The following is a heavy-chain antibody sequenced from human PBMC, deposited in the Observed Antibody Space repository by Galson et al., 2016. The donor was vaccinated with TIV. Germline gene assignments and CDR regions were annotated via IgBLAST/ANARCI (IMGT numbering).Heavy chain of an antibody. V-gene: IGHV4-38-2*02. CDR2: VYDDGNA. D-gene: IGHD3-16*01. Sequence: SETLSLTCAVSGYSISSGYYWGWIRQPPGKGLEWIGMVYDDGNAYYNPSLKSRATLSVDTSRNQFSLKLTSVAAADTAMYYCARERTPPGPDNDSWFDPWGPGILVIVSS. CDR1: GYSISSGYY. CDR3: ARERTPPGPDNDSWFDP. J-gene: IGHJ5*02.